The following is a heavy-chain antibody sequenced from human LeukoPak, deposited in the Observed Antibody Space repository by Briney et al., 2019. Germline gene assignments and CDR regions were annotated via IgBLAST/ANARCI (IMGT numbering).Heavy chain of an antibody. CDR2: IHTSGST. V-gene: IGHV4-4*07. J-gene: IGHJ5*02. Sequence: SETLSLTCTVSGGSISSYYWSWTRQPAGKGLEWIGRIHTSGSTNYNPSLKSRVTMSVDTSKKQFSLKLTSVTAADTAVYYCARAGDYGDYVGWFDPWGQGTLVTVSS. D-gene: IGHD4-17*01. CDR1: GGSISSYY. CDR3: ARAGDYGDYVGWFDP.